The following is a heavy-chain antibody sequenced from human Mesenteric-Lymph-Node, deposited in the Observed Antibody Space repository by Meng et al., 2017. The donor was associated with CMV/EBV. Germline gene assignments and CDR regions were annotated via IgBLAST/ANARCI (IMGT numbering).Heavy chain of an antibody. CDR2: IIPISGAA. D-gene: IGHD2-2*01. J-gene: IGHJ6*02. Sequence: SVKVSCKASGYTFSSHAVNWVRQAPGQGLEWMGRIIPISGAANYAQKFQDRVTITADKYTSIAHMELSSLRSEDTAVYYCARGYCSSSPCYGFYGMDVWGQGTTVTVSS. CDR3: ARGYCSSSPCYGFYGMDV. V-gene: IGHV1-69*06. CDR1: GYTFSSHA.